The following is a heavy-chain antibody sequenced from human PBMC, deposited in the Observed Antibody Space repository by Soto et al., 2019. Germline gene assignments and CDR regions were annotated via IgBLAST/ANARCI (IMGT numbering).Heavy chain of an antibody. D-gene: IGHD1-1*01. CDR2: MSPDSGNT. J-gene: IGHJ4*02. CDR1: GYTFTDYD. CDR3: EVTTGY. V-gene: IGHV1-8*02. Sequence: ASVKVSCKTSGYTFTDYDINWVRQAAGQGLEYMGWMSPDSGNTGYSQQFQGRVTMTSNTSTSTAYMELSSLTSEDTAVYYCEVTTGYWGQGTMGTV.